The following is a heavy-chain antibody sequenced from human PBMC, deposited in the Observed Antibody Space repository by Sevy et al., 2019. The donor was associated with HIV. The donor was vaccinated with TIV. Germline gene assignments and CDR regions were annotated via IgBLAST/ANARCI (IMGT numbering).Heavy chain of an antibody. V-gene: IGHV3-33*01. CDR2: IWSDGAYQ. CDR1: GFTFSNYA. D-gene: IGHD3-22*01. CDR3: ARGGYYYDNAAYYALDS. Sequence: GGSLILSCAATGFTFSNYAMHWVRQAPGMGMEWVAIIWSDGAYQYHGDSVKGRFTISRDNSKNTLYLQMNNVRVEDTAVYYCARGGYYYDNAAYYALDSWGQRTLVTVSS. J-gene: IGHJ4*02.